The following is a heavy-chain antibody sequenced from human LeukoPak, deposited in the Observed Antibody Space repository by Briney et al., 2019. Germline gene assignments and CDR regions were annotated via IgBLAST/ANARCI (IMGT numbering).Heavy chain of an antibody. D-gene: IGHD2-2*01. J-gene: IGHJ5*02. V-gene: IGHV1-46*01. Sequence: ASVKVSCKASGYAFTSYYMHWVRQAPGQGLEWMGIINPSGGSTSYAQKFQGRVTMTRDTSTSTVYMELSSLRSEDTAVYYCARARDVVVPAAMARGFDPWGQGTLVTVSS. CDR1: GYAFTSYY. CDR3: ARARDVVVPAAMARGFDP. CDR2: INPSGGST.